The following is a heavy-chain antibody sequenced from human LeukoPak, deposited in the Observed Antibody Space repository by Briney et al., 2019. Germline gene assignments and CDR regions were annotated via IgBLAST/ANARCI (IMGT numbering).Heavy chain of an antibody. V-gene: IGHV1-2*06. CDR3: ASGNIRGYSGYDLDYFDY. CDR1: GYTFTGYY. J-gene: IGHJ4*02. D-gene: IGHD5-12*01. Sequence: GASVKVSCKASGYTFTGYYMHWVRQAPGQGLEWMGRINPNSGGTNYAQKFQGRVTMTRDTSISTAYMELSRLRSDDTAVYYCASGNIRGYSGYDLDYFDYWGQGTLVTVSS. CDR2: INPNSGGT.